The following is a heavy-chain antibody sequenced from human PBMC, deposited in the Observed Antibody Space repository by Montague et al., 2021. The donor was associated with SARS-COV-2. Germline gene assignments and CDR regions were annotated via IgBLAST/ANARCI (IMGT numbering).Heavy chain of an antibody. CDR3: ARDNYDYVWGSYRFIY. J-gene: IGHJ4*02. D-gene: IGHD3-16*02. Sequence: SLRLSCAASGFTFSRYAMHWVRQAPGKGLEWVAVISYDGSTKYYXXSLKVRFTISRDNSKNTLYLQMNSLRAEDTAVYYCARDNYDYVWGSYRFIYWGQGTLVTVSS. V-gene: IGHV3-30*04. CDR2: ISYDGSTK. CDR1: GFTFSRYA.